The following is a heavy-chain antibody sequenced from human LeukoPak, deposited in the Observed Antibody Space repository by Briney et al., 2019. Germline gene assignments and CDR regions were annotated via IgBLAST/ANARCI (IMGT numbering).Heavy chain of an antibody. CDR2: IIPIFGTA. CDR3: ARERGYSRSWYLATGGKNEDGFDM. J-gene: IGHJ3*02. V-gene: IGHV1-69*13. Sequence: ASVKVSCKASGGNFNTYAISWVRQAPGQGLEWMGGIIPIFGTANYAQKFQGRVTITADESTSTAYMQLSSLRSEDTAVYYCARERGYSRSWYLATGGKNEDGFDMWGQGTMVIVLS. CDR1: GGNFNTYA. D-gene: IGHD6-13*01.